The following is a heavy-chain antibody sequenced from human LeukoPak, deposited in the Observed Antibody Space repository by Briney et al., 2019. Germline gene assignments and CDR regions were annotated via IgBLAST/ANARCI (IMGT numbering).Heavy chain of an antibody. CDR2: MNPNSGNT. Sequence: ASVKVSCKASGCTFSSYAISWVRQAPGQGLEGMGWMNPNSGNTGYAQKLQGRVTMTRNTPISTAYMELSSLRSEDTAVSYCARGTGRRRYCSSTGCYTGTWFDSGGQGTLATASS. J-gene: IGHJ5*01. V-gene: IGHV1-8*02. CDR3: ARGTGRRRYCSSTGCYTGTWFDS. D-gene: IGHD2-2*02. CDR1: GCTFSSYA.